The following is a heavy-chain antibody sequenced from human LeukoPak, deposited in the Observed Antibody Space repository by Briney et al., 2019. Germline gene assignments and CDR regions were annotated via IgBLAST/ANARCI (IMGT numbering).Heavy chain of an antibody. CDR2: IIPIFGTA. J-gene: IGHJ4*02. D-gene: IGHD1-26*01. Sequence: SVKVSCKASGGTFSSYAISWVRQAPGQRLEWMGGIIPIFGTANYAQKFQGRVTITADKSTSTAYMELSSLRSEDTAVYYCAREGGGSYYNYFDYWGQGTLVTVSS. CDR3: AREGGGSYYNYFDY. CDR1: GGTFSSYA. V-gene: IGHV1-69*06.